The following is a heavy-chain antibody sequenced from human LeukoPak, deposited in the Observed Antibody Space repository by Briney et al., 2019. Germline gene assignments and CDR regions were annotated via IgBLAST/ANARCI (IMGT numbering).Heavy chain of an antibody. J-gene: IGHJ1*01. D-gene: IGHD2-8*01. CDR2: IYSGGST. Sequence: GGSLRLSCAASGFTASSNYMSWVRQAPGKGLEWVSVIYSGGSTYYADSVKGRFTISRDNSKNTLYRQMNSLRAEDTAGYYCAGLMLAEYFQHWGQGTLVNVSS. CDR3: AGLMLAEYFQH. CDR1: GFTASSNY. V-gene: IGHV3-53*01.